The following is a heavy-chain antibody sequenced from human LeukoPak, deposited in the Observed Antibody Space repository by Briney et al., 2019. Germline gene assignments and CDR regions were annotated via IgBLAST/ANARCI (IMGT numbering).Heavy chain of an antibody. V-gene: IGHV3-7*01. CDR3: ARDTSIVVVPAADYYGMDV. CDR2: IKQDGSEK. Sequence: GGSLRLSCAASGFTFSSYWMSWARQAPGKGLEWVANIKQDGSEKYYVDSVKGRFTISRDNAKNSLYLQMNSLRAEDTAVYYCARDTSIVVVPAADYYGMDVWGQGTTVTVSS. J-gene: IGHJ6*02. D-gene: IGHD2-2*01. CDR1: GFTFSSYW.